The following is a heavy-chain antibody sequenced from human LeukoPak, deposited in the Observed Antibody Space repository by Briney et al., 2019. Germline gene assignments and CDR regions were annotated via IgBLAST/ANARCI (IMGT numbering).Heavy chain of an antibody. CDR2: IYHSGTT. J-gene: IGHJ4*02. Sequence: SGTLSLTCAVSGGSISDSYWWSWVRQPPEKGLEWIGEIYHSGTTNYNPSLKSRVTIPVDKSKNQFSLRLSSVTAADTAVYYCARNPFEYWGQGTLVTVSS. V-gene: IGHV4-4*02. CDR1: GGSISDSYW. CDR3: ARNPFEY.